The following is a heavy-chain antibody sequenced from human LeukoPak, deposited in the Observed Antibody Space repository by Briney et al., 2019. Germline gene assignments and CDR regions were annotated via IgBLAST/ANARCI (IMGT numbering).Heavy chain of an antibody. V-gene: IGHV3-30*04. J-gene: IGHJ6*04. Sequence: GGSLRLSCAASGFTFSSYAMHWVRQAPGKGLEWVAVTSYDGSNKYYADSVKGRFTISRDNSKNTLYLQMNSLRAEDTAVYYCARDPRSSGWYYYYYYGMDVWGKGTTVTVSS. CDR3: ARDPRSSGWYYYYYYGMDV. D-gene: IGHD6-19*01. CDR2: TSYDGSNK. CDR1: GFTFSSYA.